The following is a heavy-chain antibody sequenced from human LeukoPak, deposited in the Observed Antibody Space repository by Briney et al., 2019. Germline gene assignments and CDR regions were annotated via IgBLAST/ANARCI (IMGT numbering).Heavy chain of an antibody. CDR1: GGSISSSAYY. V-gene: IGHV4-39*01. CDR3: ARRTTMVRGEYFDF. D-gene: IGHD3-10*01. CDR2: ISYRGNS. J-gene: IGHJ4*02. Sequence: PSETLSLTCTVSGGSISSSAYYWGWIRQPPGKGLEWIGSISYRGNSYYNASLKSRANISVDTARNQFSLKLSSVTAADTAVYYCARRTTMVRGEYFDFWGQGTLVTVSS.